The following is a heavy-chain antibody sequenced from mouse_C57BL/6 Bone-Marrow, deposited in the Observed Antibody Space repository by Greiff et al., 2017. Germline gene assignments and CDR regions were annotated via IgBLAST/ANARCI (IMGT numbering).Heavy chain of an antibody. Sequence: VQGVESGAELMKPGASVKLSCKATGYTFTGYWIEWVKQRPGHGLEWIGEILPGSGSTNYNEKFKGKGTFTADTSANTAYMQLSSLTTEDSAIYYCARWLLRWDYWYFDGWGTGTTVTVSS. CDR1: GYTFTGYW. V-gene: IGHV1-9*01. CDR2: ILPGSGST. J-gene: IGHJ1*03. CDR3: ARWLLRWDYWYFDG. D-gene: IGHD2-3*01.